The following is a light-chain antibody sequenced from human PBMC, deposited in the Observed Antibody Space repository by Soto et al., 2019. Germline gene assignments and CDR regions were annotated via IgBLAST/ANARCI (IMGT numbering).Light chain of an antibody. J-gene: IGLJ3*02. CDR2: EGS. CDR1: SSDVGSYNL. V-gene: IGLV2-23*01. CDR3: CAYTSSATLV. Sequence: QSALTQPASASGSPGQSITISCIGTSSDVGSYNLVSWYQQFPGKAPKLMIYEGSKRPSGVSNRFSGSKSGNRASLTISGLQGEDEADYYCCAYTSSATLVFGGGTKLTVL.